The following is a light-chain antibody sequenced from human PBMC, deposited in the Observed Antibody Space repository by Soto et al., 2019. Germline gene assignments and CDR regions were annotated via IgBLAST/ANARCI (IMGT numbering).Light chain of an antibody. Sequence: EIVMTQSPATLSVSPGERATLSCRASQRVNINLAWYQQKPGQGPRLLIYGASSRATGTPDRFSGSGSGTDFTLTINRLEPEDFALYYCQQYGSSPPTFGQGTKVDIK. CDR1: QRVNIN. CDR2: GAS. J-gene: IGKJ1*01. CDR3: QQYGSSPPT. V-gene: IGKV3-20*01.